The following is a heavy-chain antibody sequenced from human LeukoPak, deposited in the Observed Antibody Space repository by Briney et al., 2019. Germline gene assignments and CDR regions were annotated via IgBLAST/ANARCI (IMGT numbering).Heavy chain of an antibody. D-gene: IGHD6-19*01. CDR2: ISAYNGNT. Sequence: RASVKVSCKVSGYTFTIYGITWVRHAPGQGRECVGWISAYNGNTNYAQKLQGRVTMTTDTSTSTAYMELRSLRSDDTAVYYCARLDSSGWYYFDYWGQGILVTVSS. J-gene: IGHJ4*02. CDR3: ARLDSSGWYYFDY. CDR1: GYTFTIYG. V-gene: IGHV1-18*01.